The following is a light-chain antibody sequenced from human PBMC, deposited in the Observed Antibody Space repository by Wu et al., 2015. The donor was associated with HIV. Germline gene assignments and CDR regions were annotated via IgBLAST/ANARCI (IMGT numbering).Light chain of an antibody. J-gene: IGKJ1*01. CDR1: QSVSRS. V-gene: IGKV3-11*01. Sequence: EIVLTQSPATLSLSPGERATLSCRASQSVSRSLAWYQHKPGQAPRVVIYDTSNRAAGIPARFSGSGSGTDFTLTISSLEPEDFAVYYCHQRTTWPRTFGQGTKVEVK. CDR2: DTS. CDR3: HQRTTWPRT.